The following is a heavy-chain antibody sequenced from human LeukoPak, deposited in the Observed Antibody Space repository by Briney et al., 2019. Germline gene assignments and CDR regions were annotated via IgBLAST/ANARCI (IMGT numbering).Heavy chain of an antibody. J-gene: IGHJ3*02. CDR1: GYTLTGYW. D-gene: IGHD2-21*02. CDR3: ARRTGPGDPTRNDAFDI. V-gene: IGHV1-2*02. Sequence: GASVKVSCKASGYTLTGYWMFWVRQAPGQGLEWMGWINPNSGGTKSVQKFEGRVTMTRDTSMNTAYMELTTLRYGDTAVYYCARRTGPGDPTRNDAFDIWGQGTMVTVSS. CDR2: INPNSGGT.